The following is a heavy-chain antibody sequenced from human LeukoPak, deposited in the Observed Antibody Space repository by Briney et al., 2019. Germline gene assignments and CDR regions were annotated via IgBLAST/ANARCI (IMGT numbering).Heavy chain of an antibody. V-gene: IGHV4-39*01. CDR3: ARHSLKTGSSDY. CDR1: GGSISSSSYY. D-gene: IGHD3-10*01. Sequence: PSETLSLTCTVSGGSISSSSYYWGWIRQPPGKGLEWIGSIYYSGSTYYNPPLKSRVTISVDTSRNQFSLKLSSVTAADTAVYYCARHSLKTGSSDYWGQGTLVTVSS. CDR2: IYYSGST. J-gene: IGHJ4*02.